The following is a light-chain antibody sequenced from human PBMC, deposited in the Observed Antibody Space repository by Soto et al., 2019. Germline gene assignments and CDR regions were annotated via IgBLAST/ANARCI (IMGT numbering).Light chain of an antibody. Sequence: AIRMTQSPSSFSASTGVRVTITCRASQGISSYLAWYQQKPGKAPKLLIYAASTLQSGVPSRFSGSGSGTDFTLAISCLQSEDVATYYCQQYYSYPSTCGGGTKVEIK. CDR2: AAS. V-gene: IGKV1-8*01. J-gene: IGKJ4*01. CDR3: QQYYSYPST. CDR1: QGISSY.